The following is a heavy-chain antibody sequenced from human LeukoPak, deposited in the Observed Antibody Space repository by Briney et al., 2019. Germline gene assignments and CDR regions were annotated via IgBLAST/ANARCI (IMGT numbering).Heavy chain of an antibody. CDR2: INSNGSTT. J-gene: IGHJ4*02. V-gene: IGHV3-74*01. D-gene: IGHD1-26*01. Sequence: GGSLRLSCAASGFTFSGYWMHWVRQAPGKGLVWVSRINSNGSTTTYADSVKGRFTISRDNAKNTLYLEMNSLRAEDTAVYYCARRSSGSSPYYFDYWGQGTLVTVSS. CDR1: GFTFSGYW. CDR3: ARRSSGSSPYYFDY.